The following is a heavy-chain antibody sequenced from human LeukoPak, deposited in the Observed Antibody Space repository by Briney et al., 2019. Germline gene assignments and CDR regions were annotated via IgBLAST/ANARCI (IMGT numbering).Heavy chain of an antibody. V-gene: IGHV4-59*01. D-gene: IGHD3-22*01. Sequence: SETLSLTCTVSGGSISSYYWSWIRQPPGKGLEWIGYIYYSGSTSYNPSLKSRVTVSVDTSKKQFSLKLSSVTAADTAVYYCARGGYYDYDAFDIWGQGTMVTVSS. CDR3: ARGGYYDYDAFDI. J-gene: IGHJ3*02. CDR2: IYYSGST. CDR1: GGSISSYY.